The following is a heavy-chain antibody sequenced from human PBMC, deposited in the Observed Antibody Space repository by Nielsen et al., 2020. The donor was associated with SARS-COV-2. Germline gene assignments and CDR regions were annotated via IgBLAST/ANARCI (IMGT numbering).Heavy chain of an antibody. J-gene: IGHJ3*02. D-gene: IGHD2-2*01. CDR3: ARVEYCSSTSCHAFDI. CDR2: INWNGGST. V-gene: IGHV3-20*01. Sequence: GESLKISCAASGFTFDDYGMSWVRQAPGKGLEWVSGINWNGGSTGYADSVKGRFTISRDNAKNSLYLQMNSLRAEDTALYHCARVEYCSSTSCHAFDIWGQGTMVTVSS. CDR1: GFTFDDYG.